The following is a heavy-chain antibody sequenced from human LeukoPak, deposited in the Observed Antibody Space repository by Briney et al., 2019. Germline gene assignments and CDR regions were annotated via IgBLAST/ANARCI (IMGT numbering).Heavy chain of an antibody. D-gene: IGHD6-19*01. Sequence: GGSLTRSCTASAFTFSSYWMHWVRQAPGKGLVWVSHINSGGSSTSYADSVKGRFTISRDNAKNTLYLQMNSLRAEDTAVYYCARDRYSSAWYEEWGQKTLIRVSS. V-gene: IGHV3-74*01. CDR1: AFTFSSYW. CDR2: INSGGSST. J-gene: IGHJ4*02. CDR3: ARDRYSSAWYEE.